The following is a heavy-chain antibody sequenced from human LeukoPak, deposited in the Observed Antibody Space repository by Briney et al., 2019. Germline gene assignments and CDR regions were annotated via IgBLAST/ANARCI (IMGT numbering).Heavy chain of an antibody. CDR1: GFTFSSYA. Sequence: GRSLRLSCAASGFTFSSYAMHWVRQAPGKGLEWVAVISYDGSNKYYADSVKGRFTISRDNSKNTLYLQMNSLRAEDTAVYYCATGGSGSHSTFMGMDVWGQGTTVTVSS. V-gene: IGHV3-30*04. CDR3: ATGGSGSHSTFMGMDV. D-gene: IGHD3-10*01. J-gene: IGHJ6*02. CDR2: ISYDGSNK.